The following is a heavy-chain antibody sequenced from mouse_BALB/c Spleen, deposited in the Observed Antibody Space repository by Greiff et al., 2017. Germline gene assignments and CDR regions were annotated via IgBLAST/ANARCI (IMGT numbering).Heavy chain of an antibody. D-gene: IGHD1-1*01. CDR1: GFTFSDYY. CDR2: ISDGGSYT. V-gene: IGHV5-4*02. CDR3: ARGGDGSSYYFDY. J-gene: IGHJ4*01. Sequence: EVQRVESGGGLVKPGGSLKLSCAASGFTFSDYYMYWVRQTPEKRLEWVATISDGGSYTYYPDSVKGRFTISRDNAKNNLYLQMSSLKSEDTAMYYCARGGDGSSYYFDYWGQGTSVTVSS.